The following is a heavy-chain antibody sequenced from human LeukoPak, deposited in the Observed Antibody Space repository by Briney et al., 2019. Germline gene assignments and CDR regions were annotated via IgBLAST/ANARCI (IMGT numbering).Heavy chain of an antibody. Sequence: GGSLRLSCAASGFTFISYWMTWVRQAPGKGLEWVANIKKDASEKYYVDSVKGRFTISRDDARNSLYLQMNSLRADDTAIYYCTRGGYGSSKFWGDWGQGTMVTVSS. CDR3: TRGGYGSSKFWGD. CDR2: IKKDASEK. J-gene: IGHJ3*01. CDR1: GFTFISYW. V-gene: IGHV3-7*01. D-gene: IGHD3-16*01.